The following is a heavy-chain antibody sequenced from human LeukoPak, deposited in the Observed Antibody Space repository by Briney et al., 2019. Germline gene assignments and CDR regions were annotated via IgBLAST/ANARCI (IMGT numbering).Heavy chain of an antibody. Sequence: GGTLRLSCAASGITFSSYAMSWVRQAPGKGLEWVSTIVGRGGITYYADSVKGRFTISRDNSKNTLYPQLNSLRAEDTAVYYCARGAVAGTVSGVVGWGQGTLVTVSS. CDR2: IVGRGGIT. V-gene: IGHV3-23*01. CDR1: GITFSSYA. CDR3: ARGAVAGTVSGVVG. D-gene: IGHD6-19*01. J-gene: IGHJ4*02.